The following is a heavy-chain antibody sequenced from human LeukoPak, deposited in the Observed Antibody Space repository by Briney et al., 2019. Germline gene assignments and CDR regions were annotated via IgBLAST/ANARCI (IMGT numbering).Heavy chain of an antibody. CDR3: AKDVRVSSFCALDV. J-gene: IGHJ3*01. V-gene: IGHV3-9*01. CDR1: DFSFGDHA. CDR2: ISWDSGNK. D-gene: IGHD2/OR15-2a*01. Sequence: PGRSLRLSCAASDFSFGDHAMHWVRQVPGKGLEWVAGISWDSGNKNYADSARGRFIISRDNDKNFLYLQMNSLRPGDTALYYCAKDVRVSSFCALDVWGQGTMVTVTS.